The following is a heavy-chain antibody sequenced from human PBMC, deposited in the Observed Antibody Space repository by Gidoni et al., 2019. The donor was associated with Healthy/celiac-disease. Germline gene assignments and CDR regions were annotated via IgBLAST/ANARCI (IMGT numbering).Heavy chain of an antibody. CDR2: ISYDGSNK. D-gene: IGHD6-19*01. J-gene: IGHJ4*02. V-gene: IGHV3-30-3*01. Sequence: QVQLVESGGGVVQTGRSLRLSCAASGFTFSSHAMHWVRQAPGKGLEWVAVISYDGSNKYYADSVKGRFTISRDNSKNTLYLQMNSLRAEDTAVYYCARLIATGIAVAGSFDYWGQGTLVTVSS. CDR3: ARLIATGIAVAGSFDY. CDR1: GFTFSSHA.